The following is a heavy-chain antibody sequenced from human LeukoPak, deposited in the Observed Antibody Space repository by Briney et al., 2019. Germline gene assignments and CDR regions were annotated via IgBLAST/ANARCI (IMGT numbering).Heavy chain of an antibody. Sequence: GGSLRLSCAASGFTVSSNYMSWVRQARGKGLEWVSVIYSGGSTYYADSVKGRFTISRDNSKNTLYLQMNSLRAEDTAVYYCAGVADSSGYLDYWGQGTLVTVSS. D-gene: IGHD3-22*01. V-gene: IGHV3-53*01. CDR3: AGVADSSGYLDY. J-gene: IGHJ4*02. CDR1: GFTVSSNY. CDR2: IYSGGST.